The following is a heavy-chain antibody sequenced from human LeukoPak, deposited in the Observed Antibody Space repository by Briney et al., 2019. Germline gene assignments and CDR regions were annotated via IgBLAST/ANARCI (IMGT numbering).Heavy chain of an antibody. CDR2: IYHSGST. D-gene: IGHD3-10*01. CDR3: ARDPYGSGAGYYYYYYGMDV. CDR1: GGCISSSNW. J-gene: IGHJ6*02. V-gene: IGHV4-4*02. Sequence: PSETLSLTCAVSGGCISSSNWWSWVRQPPGKGLEWIGEIYHSGSTNYNPSLKSRVTISVDKSKNQFSLKLSSVTAADTAVYYCARDPYGSGAGYYYYYYGMDVWGQGTTVTVSS.